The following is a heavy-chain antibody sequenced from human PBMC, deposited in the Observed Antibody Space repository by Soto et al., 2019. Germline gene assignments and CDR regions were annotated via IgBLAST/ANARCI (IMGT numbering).Heavy chain of an antibody. CDR1: GGSIITSYY. Sequence: SSETLSLTCIVSGGSIITSYYWAWIRQPPGKGLEWIGSIYYSGSTYYNPSLKSRVTIFVDTSQSQFSLILGSVTAADTAVYYCARHDWARFYGLDVWGQGTTVTVSS. CDR2: IYYSGST. CDR3: ARHDWARFYGLDV. V-gene: IGHV4-39*01. D-gene: IGHD2-21*01. J-gene: IGHJ6*02.